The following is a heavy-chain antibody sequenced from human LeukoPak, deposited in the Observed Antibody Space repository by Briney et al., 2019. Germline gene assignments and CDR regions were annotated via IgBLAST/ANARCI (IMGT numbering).Heavy chain of an antibody. CDR3: ARDGGTSHFDY. J-gene: IGHJ4*02. Sequence: GGSLRLSCAASGFTFSSYEMNWVRQAPGKGLEWVAVIWYDGSNKYSADSVKGRFTISRDNSKNTLYLQMNSLRAEDTAVYYCARDGGTSHFDYWGQGTLVSVSS. D-gene: IGHD4-23*01. V-gene: IGHV3-33*08. CDR2: IWYDGSNK. CDR1: GFTFSSYE.